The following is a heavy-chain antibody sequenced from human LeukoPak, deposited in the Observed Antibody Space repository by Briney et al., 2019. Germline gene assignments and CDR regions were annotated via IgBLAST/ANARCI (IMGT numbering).Heavy chain of an antibody. D-gene: IGHD5-18*01. CDR3: ARGYSYGATFDY. CDR2: LNSDGSTT. V-gene: IGHV3-74*03. Sequence: GGSLRLSCAASGFTFSSYWMHWVRQAPGKGLVWVSRLNSDGSTTTYADSVKGRFTISRDNAKNTLYLQMNSLRAEDTAVYYCARGYSYGATFDYWGQGTLVTVSS. J-gene: IGHJ4*02. CDR1: GFTFSSYW.